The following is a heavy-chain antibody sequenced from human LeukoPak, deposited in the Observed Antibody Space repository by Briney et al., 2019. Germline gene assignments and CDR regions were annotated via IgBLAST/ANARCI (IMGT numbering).Heavy chain of an antibody. D-gene: IGHD1-26*01. V-gene: IGHV3-74*01. Sequence: GGSLRLSCVSSGFIFTNYWMHWVRQVPGKLPVWVGRIDKEGSAAFYAESVKGRFTISRDNVKSTVYLQMNSLTAEDTAVYHCARGGYSGSYYRFDWGQGTLVTVSS. CDR2: IDKEGSAA. J-gene: IGHJ4*02. CDR1: GFIFTNYW. CDR3: ARGGYSGSYYRFD.